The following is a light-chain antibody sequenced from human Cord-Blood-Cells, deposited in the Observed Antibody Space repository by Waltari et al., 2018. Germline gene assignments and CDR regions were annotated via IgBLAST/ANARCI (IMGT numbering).Light chain of an antibody. CDR1: SSDVGGYNY. J-gene: IGLJ1*01. V-gene: IGLV2-8*01. Sequence: QSALTPPPSASGSPGQSVTISCTATSSDVGGYNYVSWYQQHPGKAPNLMIYEVSKRPSGVPDRFSVSKSGNTASLTVSGLQAEDEADYYCSSYAGSNNYVFGTGTKVTVL. CDR2: EVS. CDR3: SSYAGSNNYV.